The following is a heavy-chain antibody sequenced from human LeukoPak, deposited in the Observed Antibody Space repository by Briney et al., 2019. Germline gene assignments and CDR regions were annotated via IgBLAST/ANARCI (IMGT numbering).Heavy chain of an antibody. Sequence: GGSLRLSCAPSGFIFSDYWFHWVRQTPGQGLVWVAAINRDGTGTSHADSVRGRFTVSRDNAKNTLYLQMNSLRAEDTAVYYCARDVLPDTAPDAFDIWGQGTMVTVSS. CDR1: GFIFSDYW. J-gene: IGHJ3*02. V-gene: IGHV3-74*01. CDR3: ARDVLPDTAPDAFDI. CDR2: INRDGTGT. D-gene: IGHD5-18*01.